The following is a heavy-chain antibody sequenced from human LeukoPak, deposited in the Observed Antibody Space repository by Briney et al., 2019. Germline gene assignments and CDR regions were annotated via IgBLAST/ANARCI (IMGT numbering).Heavy chain of an antibody. CDR3: ARGLAAPGWFDP. CDR1: GDSVSSNSAA. D-gene: IGHD6-25*01. V-gene: IGHV6-1*01. Sequence: SQTLSLTCAISGDSVSSNSAAWNWIRQPPSRGLEWLGRTYYRSKWYSDYAVSVKSRITINPDTSKNQFSLQLNSVTPEDTAVYYCARGLAAPGWFDPWGQGTLVTVSS. CDR2: TYYRSKWYS. J-gene: IGHJ5*02.